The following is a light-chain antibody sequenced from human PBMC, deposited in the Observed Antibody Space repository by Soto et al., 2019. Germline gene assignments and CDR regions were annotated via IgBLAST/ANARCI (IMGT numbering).Light chain of an antibody. J-gene: IGKJ2*01. CDR1: QTISSS. CDR3: QQYYSYPYP. CDR2: KVS. V-gene: IGKV1-5*03. Sequence: DIQMTQSPSTLSASVGDRGTITCRASQTISSSLAWYQQKPGKAPKFLIYKVSSLARGFSSRFSGSGSGTEFTLTISSLKPDDFATYHCQQYYSYPYPFGQGTKLEIK.